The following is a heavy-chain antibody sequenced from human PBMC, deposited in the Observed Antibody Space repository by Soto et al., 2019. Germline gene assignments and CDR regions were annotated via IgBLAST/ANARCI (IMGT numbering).Heavy chain of an antibody. CDR1: GFTFSSYE. CDR2: ISSSGSTI. V-gene: IGHV3-48*03. D-gene: IGHD3-3*01. Sequence: GSLRLSCAASGFTFSSYEMNWVRQAPGKGLEWVSYISSSGSTIYYADSVKGRFTISRDNAKNSLYLQMNSLRAEDTAVYYCARDGPGVVSYYFDYWGQGTLVTVYS. CDR3: ARDGPGVVSYYFDY. J-gene: IGHJ4*02.